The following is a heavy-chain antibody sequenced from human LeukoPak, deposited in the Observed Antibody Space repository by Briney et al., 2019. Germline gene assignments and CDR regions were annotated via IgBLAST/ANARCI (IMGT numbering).Heavy chain of an antibody. D-gene: IGHD3-10*01. CDR2: ISRSGRTI. CDR1: GFTFSDYY. V-gene: IGHV3-11*01. J-gene: IGHJ4*02. Sequence: GGSLRLSCVASGFTFSDYYMSWIRQAPGKGLEWGSYISRSGRTIYYADSVKGRFTISRDNAKNSLYLQMNSLGADDTAVYYCAGSGTYYDYYFDYWGQGILVTISS. CDR3: AGSGTYYDYYFDY.